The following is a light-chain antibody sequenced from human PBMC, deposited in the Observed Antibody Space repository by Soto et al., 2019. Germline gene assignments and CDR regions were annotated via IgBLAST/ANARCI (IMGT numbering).Light chain of an antibody. V-gene: IGKV3-11*01. CDR2: DAS. Sequence: EIVLTQSPATLSLSPGERATLSCRASQSVSSYLAWYQQKPGQAPRLLIYDASGRATGIPARFSGSGSGTDFTLTISSLEPEDFAVYYCQLRSNWPPTWTFGQGTKVEIK. CDR3: QLRSNWPPTWT. CDR1: QSVSSY. J-gene: IGKJ1*01.